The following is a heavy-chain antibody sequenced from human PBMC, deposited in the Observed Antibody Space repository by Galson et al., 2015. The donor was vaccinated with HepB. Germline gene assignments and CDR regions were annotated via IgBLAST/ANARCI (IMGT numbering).Heavy chain of an antibody. CDR1: GFTFSSYA. D-gene: IGHD2-15*01. CDR3: ARDSQIVVVVAATPLDDAFDI. J-gene: IGHJ3*02. V-gene: IGHV3-30-3*01. Sequence: SLRLSCAASGFTFSSYAMHWVRQAPGKGLEWVAVISYDGSNKYYADSVKGRFTISRDNSKNTLYLQMNSLRAEDTAVYYCARDSQIVVVVAATPLDDAFDIWGQGTMVTVSS. CDR2: ISYDGSNK.